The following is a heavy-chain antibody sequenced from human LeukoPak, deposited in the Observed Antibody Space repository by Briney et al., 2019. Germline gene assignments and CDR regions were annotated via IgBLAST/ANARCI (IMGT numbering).Heavy chain of an antibody. CDR1: GFTFSNYA. CDR2: TWFDGTNK. CDR3: AKARGSGWHDPWYLDY. D-gene: IGHD6-19*01. V-gene: IGHV3-33*06. J-gene: IGHJ4*02. Sequence: PGGSLRLSCAASGFTFSNYAMHWVRQAPGTGPELVAVTWFDGTNKYYGDSVRGRFTISRDNSKNRLYLQMNSLRAEDTAVYYCAKARGSGWHDPWYLDYWGQGTLVTVSS.